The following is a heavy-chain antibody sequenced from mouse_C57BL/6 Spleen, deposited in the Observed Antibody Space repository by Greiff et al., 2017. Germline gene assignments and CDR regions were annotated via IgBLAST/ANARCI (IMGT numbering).Heavy chain of an antibody. D-gene: IGHD1-1*01. CDR3: TNVHYYGSFYYFDV. V-gene: IGHV14-1*01. J-gene: IGHJ1*03. CDR1: GFNIKDYY. CDR2: IDPEDGDT. Sequence: EVQLQQSGAELVRPGASVKLSCTASGFNIKDYYMHWVKQRPEQGLEWIGRIDPEDGDTEYAPKFQGKATMTADTSSNTAYLQLSSLTSEDTAVYYCTNVHYYGSFYYFDVWGTGTTVTVSS.